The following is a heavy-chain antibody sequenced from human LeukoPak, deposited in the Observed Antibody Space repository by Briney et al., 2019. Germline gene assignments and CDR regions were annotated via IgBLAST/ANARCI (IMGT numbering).Heavy chain of an antibody. Sequence: ASVKVSCKASGYTFTSYAMNWVRQAPGQGLEWMGWINTNTGNPTYAQGFTGRFVFSLDTSVSTAYLQISSLKAEDTAVYYCARSPGLGGSVRDWFDPWGQGTLVTVSS. D-gene: IGHD3-10*01. CDR3: ARSPGLGGSVRDWFDP. CDR1: GYTFTSYA. CDR2: INTNTGNP. V-gene: IGHV7-4-1*02. J-gene: IGHJ5*02.